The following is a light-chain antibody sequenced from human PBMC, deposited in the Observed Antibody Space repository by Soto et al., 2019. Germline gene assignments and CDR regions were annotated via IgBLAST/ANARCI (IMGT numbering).Light chain of an antibody. CDR1: QSVSSSY. Sequence: EIVLTHSPGTLSLSPGERATLSCRASQSVSSSYLAWYQQKPGQAPRLLIYGASSSATGIPDRFRGSGSGTEFTLTISRLEPEDFAVYYCQQYGGSPCTFGPGTKVDIK. CDR2: GAS. V-gene: IGKV3-20*01. CDR3: QQYGGSPCT. J-gene: IGKJ3*01.